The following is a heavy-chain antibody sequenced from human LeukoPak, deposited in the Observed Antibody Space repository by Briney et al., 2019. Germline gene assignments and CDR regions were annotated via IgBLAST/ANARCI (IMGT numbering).Heavy chain of an antibody. J-gene: IGHJ4*02. CDR1: GFTFGTFW. CDR2: IKEDGSEK. CDR3: ARDVDTNY. Sequence: GGSLRLSCTASGFTFGTFWMTCVRQAPGKGLEWVANIKEDGSEKYYVDSVKGRFTISRDNARKSLSLQMNSLRAEDTAVYYCARDVDTNYWGQGTLVTVSS. D-gene: IGHD5-18*01. V-gene: IGHV3-7*03.